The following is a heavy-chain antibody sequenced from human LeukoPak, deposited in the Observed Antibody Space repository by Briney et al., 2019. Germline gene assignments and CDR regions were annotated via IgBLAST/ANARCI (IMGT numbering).Heavy chain of an antibody. Sequence: PSQTLSLXCTVSGGSISSGSYYWSWIRQPAVKGLEWIGRIYTSGSTNYNPSLKSRVTISVDTSKNQFSLKLSSVTAADTAVYYCASTTTDVDYWGQGALVTVSS. CDR1: GGSISSGSYY. CDR3: ASTTTDVDY. D-gene: IGHD4-17*01. J-gene: IGHJ4*02. CDR2: IYTSGST. V-gene: IGHV4-61*02.